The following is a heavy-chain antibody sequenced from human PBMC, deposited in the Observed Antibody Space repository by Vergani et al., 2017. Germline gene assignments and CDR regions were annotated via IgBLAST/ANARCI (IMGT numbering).Heavy chain of an antibody. V-gene: IGHV4-38-2*02. D-gene: IGHD3/OR15-3a*01. CDR2: VFHLGTL. J-gene: IGHJ4*02. CDR3: VRVLHSRGPFDV. Sequence: QVQLQESGPGLLRPSETLSLTCSVSGLSITGGNYWGVVRQSPVKGLEWIGSVFHLGTLYYNPSLQSRVTISMDASNLFSLKLTSVAAADTAVYFCVRVLHSRGPFDVWGQGSLVTVSS. CDR1: GLSITGGNY.